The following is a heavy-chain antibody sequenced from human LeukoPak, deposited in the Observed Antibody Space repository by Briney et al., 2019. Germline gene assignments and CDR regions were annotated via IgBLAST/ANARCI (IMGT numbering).Heavy chain of an antibody. CDR3: AKDSWSRNGIYDPFDI. Sequence: GGSLRLSCAASGFTFSSHWMHWVRQAPGKGLVWVSRINSDGSSISYADSVKGRFTISRDNAKNTLSLQMNSLRLEDTAIYYCAKDSWSRNGIYDPFDIWGQGTMVTVSS. D-gene: IGHD2-8*01. V-gene: IGHV3-74*01. J-gene: IGHJ3*02. CDR2: INSDGSSI. CDR1: GFTFSSHW.